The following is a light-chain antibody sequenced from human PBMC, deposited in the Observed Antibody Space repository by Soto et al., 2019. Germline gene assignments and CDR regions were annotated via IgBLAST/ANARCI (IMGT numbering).Light chain of an antibody. CDR2: AAS. CDR3: QQLNT. CDR1: QGSSSY. J-gene: IGKJ3*01. Sequence: DIQLTQSPSFLSASVGDRVTITCRASQGSSSYLAWYQQRPGKAPKLLIYAASNLQTGVPSRFSGSGSGTEFTLTISSLQPEDFATCDCQQLNTFGPGTKVETK. V-gene: IGKV1-9*01.